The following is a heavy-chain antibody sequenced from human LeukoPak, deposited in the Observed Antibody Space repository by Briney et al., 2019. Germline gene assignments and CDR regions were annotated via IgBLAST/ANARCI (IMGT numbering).Heavy chain of an antibody. CDR2: ISYDGSNK. V-gene: IGHV3-30*03. D-gene: IGHD3-10*01. J-gene: IGHJ4*02. CDR3: ARELLWFGEYLIDY. Sequence: PGRSLRLSCAASGFTFSSYGMHWVRQAPGKGLEWVAVISYDGSNKYYADSVKGRFTISRDNSKNTLYLQMNSLRAEDTAVYYCARELLWFGEYLIDYWGQGTLVTVSS. CDR1: GFTFSSYG.